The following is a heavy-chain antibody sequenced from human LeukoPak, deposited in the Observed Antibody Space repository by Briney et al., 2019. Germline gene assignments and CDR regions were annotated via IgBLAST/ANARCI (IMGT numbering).Heavy chain of an antibody. CDR2: IRSNGGST. D-gene: IGHD2-15*01. Sequence: GGSLRLSCSASGFTFSSYAMHWVRQAPGKGLEFISGIRSNGGSTYYADSVKGRFTISRDNSKNTVYLQMSSLRVEDTAVYYCARDAGGSPLGFFDYWGQGTLVTVSS. CDR3: ARDAGGSPLGFFDY. J-gene: IGHJ4*02. V-gene: IGHV3-64D*06. CDR1: GFTFSSYA.